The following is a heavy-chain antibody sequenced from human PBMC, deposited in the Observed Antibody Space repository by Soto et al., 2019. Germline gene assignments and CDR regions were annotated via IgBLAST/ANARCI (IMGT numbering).Heavy chain of an antibody. CDR2: INPNSGGT. CDR3: ARDPSLGSSSHSDY. D-gene: IGHD6-13*01. Sequence: ASVKVSCKASGYTFTGYYMHWVRQAPGQGLEWMGWINPNSGGTNYAQKFQGRVTMTRDTSISTAYMELSRLRSDDTAVYYCARDPSLGSSSHSDYCGHGTLVTVSS. V-gene: IGHV1-2*02. CDR1: GYTFTGYY. J-gene: IGHJ4*01.